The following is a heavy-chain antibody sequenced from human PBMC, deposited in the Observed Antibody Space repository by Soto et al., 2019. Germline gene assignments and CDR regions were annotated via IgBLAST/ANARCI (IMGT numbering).Heavy chain of an antibody. CDR3: ARDRGDSYGATYIDF. CDR2: INWNSVTI. J-gene: IGHJ4*02. Sequence: EVQLVESGGGLVQPGRSLRLSCAASGFTFDDFAMHWVRQPPGKGLEWVAGINWNSVTIDYADSVKGRFTISRDNAKNSLYLQMNSLRPEDTALYYCARDRGDSYGATYIDFWGQGTLLTVSS. D-gene: IGHD3-16*01. CDR1: GFTFDDFA. V-gene: IGHV3-9*01.